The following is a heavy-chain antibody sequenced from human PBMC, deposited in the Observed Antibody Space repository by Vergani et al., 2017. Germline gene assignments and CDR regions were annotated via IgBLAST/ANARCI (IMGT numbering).Heavy chain of an antibody. CDR1: GFTFSSYD. V-gene: IGHV3-13*01. Sequence: EVQLVESGGGLVQPGGSLRLSCAASGFTFSSYDMHWVRQATGNGLEWVSAIGTAGDTYYPGSVKGRFTISRENAKNSLYLQMNSLRAGDTAVYYCARAGWSSTSCYRGAIRAPPDVWGQGTTVTVSS. J-gene: IGHJ6*02. CDR3: ARAGWSSTSCYRGAIRAPPDV. CDR2: IGTAGDT. D-gene: IGHD2-2*02.